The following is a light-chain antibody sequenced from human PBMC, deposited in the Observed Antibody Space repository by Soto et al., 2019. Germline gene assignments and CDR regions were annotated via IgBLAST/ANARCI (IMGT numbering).Light chain of an antibody. J-gene: IGLJ3*02. CDR1: TGAVTSDYY. CDR2: STN. Sequence: CASNTGAVTSDYYPNWFQQKPGQAPRSLIYSTNNKHSWTSARFSGSLLGDKAALTLSGAQPEDEAEYYCLLYYGGVWVFGGGTKLTVL. V-gene: IGLV7-43*01. CDR3: LLYYGGVWV.